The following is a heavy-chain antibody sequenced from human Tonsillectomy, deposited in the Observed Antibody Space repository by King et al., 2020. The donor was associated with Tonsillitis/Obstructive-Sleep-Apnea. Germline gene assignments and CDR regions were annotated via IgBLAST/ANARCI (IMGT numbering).Heavy chain of an antibody. V-gene: IGHV1-46*01. J-gene: IGHJ4*02. D-gene: IGHD3-10*01. CDR1: GYTFTSYY. CDR2: INPSDGIT. Sequence: VQLVQSGAEVKKPGASVRVSCKASGYTFTSYYLHWGRQAPGQGLEWLGIINPSDGITTYAQKFQGRVTMTRETSTSTVYMELSSLRSEDTAVYYCARDMSVERVIDYWGQGTLVTVSS. CDR3: ARDMSVERVIDY.